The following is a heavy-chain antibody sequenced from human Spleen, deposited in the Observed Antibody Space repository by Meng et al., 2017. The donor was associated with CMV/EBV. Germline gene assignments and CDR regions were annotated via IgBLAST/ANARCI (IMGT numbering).Heavy chain of an antibody. CDR3: AKAGGATRYSYYGMDV. J-gene: IGHJ6*02. V-gene: IGHV3-7*01. CDR2: INQDGSEK. Sequence: GGSLRLSCAASGFTFSSYAMNWVRQAPGKGLEWVAKINQDGSEKFYVDSVKGRFTISRDNAKRSLYLQMNGLRAEDTAVYYCAKAGGATRYSYYGMDVWGQGTTVTVSS. CDR1: GFTFSSYA. D-gene: IGHD1-26*01.